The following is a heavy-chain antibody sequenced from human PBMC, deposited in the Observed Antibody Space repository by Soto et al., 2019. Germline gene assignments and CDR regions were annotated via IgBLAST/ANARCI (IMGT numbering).Heavy chain of an antibody. CDR1: GASISSYY. J-gene: IGHJ4*02. Sequence: PSETLSLTCTVSGASISSYYWSWIRQPPGKGLEWIGYIYYSGSTNYNPSLKSRVTISVDTSKNQFSLKVSSVTAADTAVYYCARRTPAVAFDYWGQGALVTVSS. CDR3: ARRTPAVAFDY. CDR2: IYYSGST. V-gene: IGHV4-59*08. D-gene: IGHD6-19*01.